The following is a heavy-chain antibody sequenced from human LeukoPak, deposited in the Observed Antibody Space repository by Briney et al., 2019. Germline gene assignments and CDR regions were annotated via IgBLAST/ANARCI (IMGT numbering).Heavy chain of an antibody. V-gene: IGHV3-23*01. Sequence: GGSLRLSCAASGFSFSNYAMSTVRPAPGKGLEWVSTVSGSGGRTSYADSVKGRFTISRDNSKNTLYLQMNSLRAEDTAVYYCARASETYCFDSWGQGTLVTVSS. CDR1: GFSFSNYA. D-gene: IGHD2-15*01. J-gene: IGHJ4*02. CDR2: VSGSGGRT. CDR3: ARASETYCFDS.